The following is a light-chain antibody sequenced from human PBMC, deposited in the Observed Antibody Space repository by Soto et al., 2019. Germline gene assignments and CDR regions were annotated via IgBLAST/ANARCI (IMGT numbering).Light chain of an antibody. CDR1: SSDVGSYNL. J-gene: IGLJ1*01. CDR3: CSYAGSSTLV. V-gene: IGLV2-23*01. Sequence: QSVLTQPASVSGSPGQSITISCTGTSSDVGSYNLVSWYQQHPGKAPKLMIYEGTKLPSGVSYRLSGSKSGNTASLTISGLKAEDEAEYYFCSYAGSSTLVFGTGNKGTVL. CDR2: EGT.